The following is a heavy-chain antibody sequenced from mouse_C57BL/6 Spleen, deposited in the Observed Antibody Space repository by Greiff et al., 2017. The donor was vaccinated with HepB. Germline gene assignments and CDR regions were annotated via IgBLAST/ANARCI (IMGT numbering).Heavy chain of an antibody. V-gene: IGHV1-59*01. CDR2: IDPSDSYT. CDR3: APLDYYAMDY. Sequence: VQLQQPGAELVRPGTSVKLSCKASGYTFTSYWMHWVKQSPGQGLEWIGVIDPSDSYTNYNQKFKGKATLTVDTSSSTAYMQLSSLTSEDSAVYYCAPLDYYAMDYWGQGTSVTVSS. D-gene: IGHD2-10*02. CDR1: GYTFTSYW. J-gene: IGHJ4*01.